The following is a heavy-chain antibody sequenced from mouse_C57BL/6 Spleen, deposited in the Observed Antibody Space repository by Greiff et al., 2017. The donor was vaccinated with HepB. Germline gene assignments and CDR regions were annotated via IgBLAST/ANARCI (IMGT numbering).Heavy chain of an antibody. Sequence: QVQLQQSGPELVKPGASVKISCKASGYAFSSSWMHWVKQRPGKGLEWIGRIYPGDGDTNYNGKFKGKATLTADKSSSTAYMQLSSLTSGDSAVYFCARSHPGYGSSPAWFAYWGQGTLVTVSA. CDR3: ARSHPGYGSSPAWFAY. CDR2: IYPGDGDT. CDR1: GYAFSSSW. V-gene: IGHV1-82*01. J-gene: IGHJ3*01. D-gene: IGHD1-1*01.